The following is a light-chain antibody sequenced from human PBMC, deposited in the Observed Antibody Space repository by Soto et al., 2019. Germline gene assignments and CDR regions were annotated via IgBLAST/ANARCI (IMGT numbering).Light chain of an antibody. CDR1: QSVYSSY. V-gene: IGKV3-20*01. CDR2: AAS. Sequence: EIVLTQSPGTLSLSPGERATLSCRASQSVYSSYLACYQQKPGQAPRLLIYAASTRATALPDRCSASGSGTAITRTTGRLEPEDLTAYYCQQYGNLCAFSQGNKLE. CDR3: QQYGNLCA. J-gene: IGKJ2*01.